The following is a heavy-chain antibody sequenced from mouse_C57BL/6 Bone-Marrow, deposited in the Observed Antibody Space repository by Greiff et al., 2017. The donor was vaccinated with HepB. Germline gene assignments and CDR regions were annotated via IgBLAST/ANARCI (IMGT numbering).Heavy chain of an antibody. CDR2: ISDGGSYT. D-gene: IGHD1-1*01. V-gene: IGHV5-4*01. CDR1: GFTFSSYA. Sequence: EVQLVESGGGLVKPGGSLKLSCAASGFTFSSYAMSWVRQTPEKRLEWVATISDGGSYTYYPDNVKGRFTISRDNAKNNLYLQMSHLKSEDTAMYYWDGGGPTIEATWYCDVGGTGTTVTV. J-gene: IGHJ1*03. CDR3: DGGGPTIEATWYCDV.